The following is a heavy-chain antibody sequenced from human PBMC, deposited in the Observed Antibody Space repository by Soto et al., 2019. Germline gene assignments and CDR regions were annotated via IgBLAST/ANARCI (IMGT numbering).Heavy chain of an antibody. V-gene: IGHV3-30*18. CDR2: ISYDVSNK. Sequence: QVQLVESGGGVVQPGRSLRLSCAASGFTFSSYGMHWVRQAPGKGLEWMAVISYDVSNKYYADSVKGRFTISRDNSKNKMYLQLNSLRSEDTAVYYCAKDMCSGYYLGYCFAYWGQGTLVTVSS. D-gene: IGHD3-22*01. CDR3: AKDMCSGYYLGYCFAY. CDR1: GFTFSSYG. J-gene: IGHJ4*02.